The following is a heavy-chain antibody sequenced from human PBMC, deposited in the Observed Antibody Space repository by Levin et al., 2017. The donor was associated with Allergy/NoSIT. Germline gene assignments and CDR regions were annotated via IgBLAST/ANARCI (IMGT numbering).Heavy chain of an antibody. CDR2: FSAYNDDA. CDR1: GYTFTGYY. D-gene: IGHD6-13*01. V-gene: IGHV1-18*01. J-gene: IGHJ4*02. Sequence: ASVKVSCKTSGYTFTGYYVNWVRQAPGEGLEWMGHFSAYNDDATYAQKFQGRVTMTADTATTTVYMELRSLRSDDTALYYCAITAGPTDFDFWAQGTLVSVSS. CDR3: AITAGPTDFDF.